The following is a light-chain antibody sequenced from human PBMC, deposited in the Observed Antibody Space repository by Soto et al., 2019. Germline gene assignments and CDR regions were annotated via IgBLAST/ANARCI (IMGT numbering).Light chain of an antibody. CDR1: QSVSSN. CDR2: GAS. V-gene: IGKV3-15*01. Sequence: EIVLTQSPATLSVSPGESATLSCRASQSVSSNLAWYQQKPGQAPRLLIYGASSRAPGIPARFSGSGSGTEFTLTISSLQSEDFAVYYCQHYNNLPLTFGGGAKVEIK. CDR3: QHYNNLPLT. J-gene: IGKJ4*01.